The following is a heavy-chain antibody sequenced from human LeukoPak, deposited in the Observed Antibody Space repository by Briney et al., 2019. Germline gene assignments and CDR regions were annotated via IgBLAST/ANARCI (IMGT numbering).Heavy chain of an antibody. J-gene: IGHJ4*02. CDR2: INQDGSET. Sequence: GGSLRLSCAATGFTFSTYWMTWVRQAPGKGLEWVATINQDGSETYYVDSVKGRFTISRDNAKTSLYLQMNSLRAEDTAVYYCARDLSGVTGYTYGRGIDYWGQGTLVTVSS. CDR1: GFTFSTYW. V-gene: IGHV3-7*01. D-gene: IGHD5-18*01. CDR3: ARDLSGVTGYTYGRGIDY.